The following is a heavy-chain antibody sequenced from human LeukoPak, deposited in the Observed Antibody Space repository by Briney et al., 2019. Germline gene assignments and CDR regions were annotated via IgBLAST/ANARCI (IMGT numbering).Heavy chain of an antibody. CDR3: AKDKVWANDAFDI. D-gene: IGHD1-26*01. CDR2: ISGSGGST. CDR1: GFTFGSYA. Sequence: PGGSPRLSCAASGFTFGSYAMSWVRQAPGKGLEWVSAISGSGGSTYYADPVKGRFTISRDNSKNTLYLQMNSLRAEDTAVYYCAKDKVWANDAFDIWGQGTMVTVSS. J-gene: IGHJ3*02. V-gene: IGHV3-23*01.